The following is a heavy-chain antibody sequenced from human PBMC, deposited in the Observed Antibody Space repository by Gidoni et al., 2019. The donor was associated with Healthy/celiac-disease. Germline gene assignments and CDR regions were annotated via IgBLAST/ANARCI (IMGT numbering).Heavy chain of an antibody. CDR1: ALTFSDYY. J-gene: IGHJ4*02. CDR2: ISSSGSTI. Sequence: QVPRVESGRVLVKPGGSLRLSCAASALTFSDYYSRWIRQAAGKGLEWVSYISSSGSTIYYADSVKGRFTISRDNAKNSLYLQMNSLRAEVRAVYYCARTSAEQWLVRENRYYFDDWGQGTLVTVSS. CDR3: ARTSAEQWLVRENRYYFDD. D-gene: IGHD6-19*01. V-gene: IGHV3-11*01.